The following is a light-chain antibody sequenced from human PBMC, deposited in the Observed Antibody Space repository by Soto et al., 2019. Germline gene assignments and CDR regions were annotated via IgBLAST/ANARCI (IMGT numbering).Light chain of an antibody. CDR1: QSISSY. CDR3: PQSYSTPYT. J-gene: IGKJ2*01. V-gene: IGKV1-39*01. Sequence: DSQMTQSPSSLSASVGDRVTITCRASQSISSYLKWYQQKPGKAPKLLIYAASSLQSGGPSRFSGSGTRTDFTRTISSLQPEDFATYSCPQSYSTPYTCGQATKLEIK. CDR2: AAS.